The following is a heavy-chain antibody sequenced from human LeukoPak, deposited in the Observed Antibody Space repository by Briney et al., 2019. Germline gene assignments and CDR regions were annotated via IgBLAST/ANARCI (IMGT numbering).Heavy chain of an antibody. CDR3: AKWSGSVTARNYYYYMDV. D-gene: IGHD6-6*01. V-gene: IGHV4-4*02. Sequence: SGTLSLTCAVSGGSISSSNWWSWVRQPPGKGLEWIGEIYHSGSTNYNPSLKSRVTISVDKSKNQFSLKLSSVTAADTAVYYCAKWSGSVTARNYYYYMDVWGEGTTVTVSS. CDR1: GGSISSSNW. J-gene: IGHJ6*03. CDR2: IYHSGST.